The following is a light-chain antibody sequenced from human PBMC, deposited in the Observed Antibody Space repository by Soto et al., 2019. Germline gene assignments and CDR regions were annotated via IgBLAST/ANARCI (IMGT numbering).Light chain of an antibody. V-gene: IGLV2-14*03. CDR1: SGDVGVYKF. CDR2: DVS. J-gene: IGLJ1*01. Sequence: QSVLTQPASVSGSPGQWSTRYCTGTSGDVGVYKFVSWSEQHPGNAPKLMLYDVSNWPSGVSSRFSGSKSGNTSSLTISELRSEDEAAYFCCSYTGNIYVFGNGTKVTVL. CDR3: CSYTGNIYV.